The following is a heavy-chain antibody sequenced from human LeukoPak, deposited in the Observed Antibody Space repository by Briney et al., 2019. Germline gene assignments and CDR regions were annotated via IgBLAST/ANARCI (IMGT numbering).Heavy chain of an antibody. CDR3: ARLKATVSIHAYFDY. CDR2: TDHSGST. V-gene: IGHV4-59*01. D-gene: IGHD4-17*01. CDR1: GGSFSSYY. Sequence: SETLSLTCTVSGGSFSSYYWTWIRQPPGKGLEWIGYTDHSGSTNYNPSLKSRVTISSDTSKNQFSLELSSVTAADTAVYYCARLKATVSIHAYFDYWGQGTLVTVSS. J-gene: IGHJ4*02.